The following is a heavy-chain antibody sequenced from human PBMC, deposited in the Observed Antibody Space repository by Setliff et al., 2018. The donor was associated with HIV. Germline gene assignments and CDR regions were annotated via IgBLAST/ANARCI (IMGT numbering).Heavy chain of an antibody. CDR1: GGSFNGYS. CDR3: ARGSDYIWGNYRFPFDY. Sequence: SETLSLTCAVYGGSFNGYSWTWIRQPPGKGLEWIGGINHSGSTNYNPSLKSRVTISVDTSKNQFSLKLSSVTAADTALYYCARGSDYIWGNYRFPFDYWGQGTLVTVSS. CDR2: INHSGST. J-gene: IGHJ4*02. D-gene: IGHD3-16*02. V-gene: IGHV4-34*01.